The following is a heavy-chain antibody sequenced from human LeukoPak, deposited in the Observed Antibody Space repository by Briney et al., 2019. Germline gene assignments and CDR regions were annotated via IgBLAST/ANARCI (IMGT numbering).Heavy chain of an antibody. CDR2: IDYGGST. V-gene: IGHV4-39*01. J-gene: IGHJ4*02. CDR3: ARHRRGDCNSASCYTDY. CDR1: GASISSSNYY. D-gene: IGHD2-2*02. Sequence: SETLSLTCTVSGASISSSNYYWGWIRQPPGKGLEWIGSIDYGGSTFYNVSLRSRVTMSVDTSRNHFSVKLNSVTDADTAVYYCARHRRGDCNSASCYTDYWGQGTLVTVSS.